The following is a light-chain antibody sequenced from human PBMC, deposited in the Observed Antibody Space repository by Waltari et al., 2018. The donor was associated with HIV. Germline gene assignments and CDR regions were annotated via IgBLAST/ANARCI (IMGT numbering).Light chain of an antibody. CDR3: AVWDDSLSGWV. V-gene: IGLV1-47*01. J-gene: IGLJ3*02. Sequence: QSVLTQPPSASGTPGQRVTTSCSGSRPNIGRKSVSSFQQVPGTAPKLLIYRNERRPSGVPDRFSGSKSGTSASLAISGLRSEDEADYYCAVWDDSLSGWVFGGGTKLTVL. CDR1: RPNIGRKS. CDR2: RNE.